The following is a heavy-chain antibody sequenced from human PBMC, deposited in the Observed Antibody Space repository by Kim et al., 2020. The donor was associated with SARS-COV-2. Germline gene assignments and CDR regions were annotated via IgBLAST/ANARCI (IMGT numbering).Heavy chain of an antibody. CDR3: ARVRDYGSGSYSIWFDP. CDR1: GYTFTGYY. D-gene: IGHD3-10*01. CDR2: INPNSGGT. J-gene: IGHJ5*02. V-gene: IGHV1-2*06. Sequence: ASVKVSCKASGYTFTGYYMHWVRQAPGQGLEWMGRINPNSGGTNYAQKFQGRVTMTRDTSISTAYMELSRLRSDDTAVYYCARVRDYGSGSYSIWFDPWGQGTLVTVSS.